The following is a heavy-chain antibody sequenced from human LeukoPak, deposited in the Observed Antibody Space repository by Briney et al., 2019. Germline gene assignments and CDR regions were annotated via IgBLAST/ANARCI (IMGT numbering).Heavy chain of an antibody. CDR3: AKVPGPSCYGGIDY. D-gene: IGHD2-2*01. Sequence: GGSLRLSCAASGFTFSSFAMSWVRQAPGKGLEWVSAISGSADNSYYADSVKGRFTISRDNSKNTLYLQMNSLRAEDTAMYYCAKVPGPSCYGGIDYWGQGTLVTVSS. CDR2: ISGSADNS. V-gene: IGHV3-23*01. CDR1: GFTFSSFA. J-gene: IGHJ4*02.